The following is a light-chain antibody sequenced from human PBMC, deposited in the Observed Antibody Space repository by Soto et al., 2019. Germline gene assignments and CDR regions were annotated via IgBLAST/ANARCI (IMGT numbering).Light chain of an antibody. CDR3: QQYDCSPT. Sequence: EIVLTQSPGTLSLFPGERATLSCRASQSLTTRYLAWYQQKPGQAPRLLIYGASSRATGIPDWFSSGGSGTDFTLTISRLEPEDCAVYHCQQYDCSPTFGQGTRLEIK. J-gene: IGKJ5*01. CDR1: QSLTTRY. CDR2: GAS. V-gene: IGKV3-20*01.